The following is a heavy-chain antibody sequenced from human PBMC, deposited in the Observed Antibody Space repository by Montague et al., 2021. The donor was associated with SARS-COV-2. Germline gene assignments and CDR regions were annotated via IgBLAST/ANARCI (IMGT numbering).Heavy chain of an antibody. J-gene: IGHJ5*02. CDR2: XYGDDDN. CDR3: AHFGILRYFDP. V-gene: IGHV2-5*02. D-gene: IGHD3-9*01. CDR1: GFSLSTSEVG. Sequence: PALVKPTQTLTLTCTFSGFSLSTSEVGVGWIRQPPGKAPEFRALXYGDDDNRYKPSLKSRLTITKVTSKNQVVLTMTNVDPVDTATYYCAHFGILRYFDPWGQGTLVTVSS.